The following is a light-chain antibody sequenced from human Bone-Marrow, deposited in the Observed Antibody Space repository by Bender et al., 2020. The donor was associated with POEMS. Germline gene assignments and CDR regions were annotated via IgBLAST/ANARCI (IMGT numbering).Light chain of an antibody. CDR3: QVWDSNSDHPEWV. J-gene: IGLJ3*02. Sequence: ARITCPGDALPKQYAYWYQQKPGQAPVLVVYDDRDRPSGIPERFSGSNSGNTATLTISRVEAGDEAAYYCQVWDSNSDHPEWVFDGRMWLTV. CDR1: ALPKQY. CDR2: DDR. V-gene: IGLV3-21*02.